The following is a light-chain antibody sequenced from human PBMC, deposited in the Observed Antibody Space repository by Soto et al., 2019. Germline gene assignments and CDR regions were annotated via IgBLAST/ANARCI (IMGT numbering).Light chain of an antibody. CDR1: QSVSSN. CDR3: QQYNNWPPPLT. J-gene: IGKJ4*01. CDR2: GAS. Sequence: EIVMTQSPATLSVSPGERATLSCRASQSVSSNLAWYQQKPGQAPRLLIYGASTRATGIPARFSGSGSGTVFTLTISSLQSEDFAVYYCQQYNNWPPPLTFGGGTTVEIK. V-gene: IGKV3-15*01.